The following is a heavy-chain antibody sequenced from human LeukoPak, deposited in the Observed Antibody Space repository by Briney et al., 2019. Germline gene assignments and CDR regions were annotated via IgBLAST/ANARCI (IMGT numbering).Heavy chain of an antibody. CDR1: GYTFTSYY. CDR3: ARADTKNTWIQLWPLPTGFDY. J-gene: IGHJ4*02. Sequence: ASVKVSCKASGYTFTSYYMHWVRQAPGQGLEWMGIINPSGGSTSYAQKFQGRVTMTRDTSTSTVYMELSSLRSEDTAVYYCARADTKNTWIQLWPLPTGFDYWGQGTLVTVSS. D-gene: IGHD5-18*01. CDR2: INPSGGST. V-gene: IGHV1-46*01.